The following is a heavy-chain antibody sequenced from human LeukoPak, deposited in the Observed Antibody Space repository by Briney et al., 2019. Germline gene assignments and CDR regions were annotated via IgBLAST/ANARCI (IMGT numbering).Heavy chain of an antibody. CDR2: IVVGSGNT. V-gene: IGHV1-58*02. J-gene: IGHJ6*02. D-gene: IGHD3-3*01. CDR3: AAGSTYDFWSGYSYYYYGKDV. CDR1: GFTFTSSA. Sequence: SVKVSCKASGFTFTSSAMQWVRQARGQRLEWIGWIVVGSGNTNYAQKFQERVTITRDMSTSTAYMELSSLRSEDTAVYYCAAGSTYDFWSGYSYYYYGKDVWGQGTTVTVSS.